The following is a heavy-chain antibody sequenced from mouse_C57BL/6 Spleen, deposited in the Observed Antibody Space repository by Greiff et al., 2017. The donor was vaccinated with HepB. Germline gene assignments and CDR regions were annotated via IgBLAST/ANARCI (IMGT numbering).Heavy chain of an antibody. D-gene: IGHD1-1*01. CDR2: IWWDDDK. V-gene: IGHV8-8*01. CDR1: GFSLSTFGMG. Sequence: QVTLKVSGPGILQPSQTLSLTCSFSGFSLSTFGMGVGWIRQPSGKGLEWLAQIWWDDDKYYNPALKSRPTISKDTSKNQVFLKIGNVDTADTATYYCARREYYGSPDYWGQGTTLTVSS. J-gene: IGHJ2*01. CDR3: ARREYYGSPDY.